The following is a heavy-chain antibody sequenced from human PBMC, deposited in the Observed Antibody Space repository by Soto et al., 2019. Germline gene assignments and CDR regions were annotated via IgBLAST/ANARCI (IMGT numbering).Heavy chain of an antibody. CDR2: IYPDDSDA. CDR1: GYNFTTNW. D-gene: IGHD3-22*01. V-gene: IGHV5-51*01. CDR3: ARHVGGSGYYDMIDS. J-gene: IGHJ5*01. Sequence: GESLKISCKASGYNFTTNWIGWVRQMPGKGLEWMGIIYPDDSDARYSPSFEGQVTISADKSITTAHLQWSSLKASDTAMYYCARHVGGSGYYDMIDSWGQGTQVTVSS.